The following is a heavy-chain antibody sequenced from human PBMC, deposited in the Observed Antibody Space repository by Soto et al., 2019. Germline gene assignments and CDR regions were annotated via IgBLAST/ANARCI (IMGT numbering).Heavy chain of an antibody. D-gene: IGHD3-10*01. CDR2: INAGNGNT. CDR3: ARDLAFGLSDS. CDR1: GYTLTNYA. V-gene: IGHV1-3*01. Sequence: GASVKVSCKASGYTLTNYAIHLGRQAPGQRLEWMGWINAGNGNTKYSQKFQGRVTITRDTSASTAYMELSSLRSEDTAVYYCARDLAFGLSDSWGQGTLVTVSS. J-gene: IGHJ4*02.